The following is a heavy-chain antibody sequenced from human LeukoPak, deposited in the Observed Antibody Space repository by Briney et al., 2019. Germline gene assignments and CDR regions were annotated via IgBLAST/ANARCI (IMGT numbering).Heavy chain of an antibody. Sequence: SQTLSLTCTVSGGSISSGDYYWSWIRQPPGKGLEWIGYIYYSGSTYYNPSLKSRVTISVDRSKNQFSLKLSSVTAADTAVYYCARVGGQLLSGGDAFDIWGQGTMVTVSS. CDR1: GGSISSGDYY. J-gene: IGHJ3*02. CDR3: ARVGGQLLSGGDAFDI. V-gene: IGHV4-30-4*01. CDR2: IYYSGST. D-gene: IGHD2-2*01.